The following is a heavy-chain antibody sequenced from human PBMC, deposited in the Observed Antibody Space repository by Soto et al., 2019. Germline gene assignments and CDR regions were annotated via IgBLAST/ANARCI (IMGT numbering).Heavy chain of an antibody. CDR3: ARHRTVTTPFDY. D-gene: IGHD4-17*01. CDR2: IYYSGST. Sequence: SETLSLTCTVSGGSIRSYYWSWIRQPPGKGLEWIGYIYYSGSTNYNPSLKSRVTISVDTSKNQFSLKLSSVTAADTAVYYCARHRTVTTPFDYWGQGTLVTVSS. J-gene: IGHJ4*02. V-gene: IGHV4-59*08. CDR1: GGSIRSYY.